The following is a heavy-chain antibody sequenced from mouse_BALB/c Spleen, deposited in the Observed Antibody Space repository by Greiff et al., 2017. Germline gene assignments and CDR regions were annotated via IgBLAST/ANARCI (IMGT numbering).Heavy chain of an antibody. CDR3: ARHWDGYYCFDY. V-gene: IGHV2-2*02. D-gene: IGHD1-2*01. CDR2: IWSGGST. CDR1: GFSLTSYG. Sequence: VKLMESGPGLVQPSQSLSITCTVSGFSLTSYGVHWVRQSPGKGLEWLGVIWSGGSTDYNAAFISRLSISKDNSKSQVFFKMNSLQANDKDIYYGARHWDGYYCFDYWGQGTTLTVSS. J-gene: IGHJ2*01.